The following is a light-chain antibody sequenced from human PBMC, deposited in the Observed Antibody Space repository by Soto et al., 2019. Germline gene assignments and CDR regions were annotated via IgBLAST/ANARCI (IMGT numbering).Light chain of an antibody. Sequence: EIVLTQSPGTLSLSPGERATLSCRASQSLTSSYLAWYQQKPGQAPRLLIYGASSRATGIPDRFTGSGSGTDFTLTINRLEPEDFAVYYCQLYGISPHFGHGTRLEIK. CDR2: GAS. CDR1: QSLTSSY. CDR3: QLYGISPH. V-gene: IGKV3-20*01. J-gene: IGKJ5*01.